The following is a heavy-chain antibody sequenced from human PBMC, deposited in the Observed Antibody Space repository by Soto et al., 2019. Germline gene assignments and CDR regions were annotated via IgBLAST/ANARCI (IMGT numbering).Heavy chain of an antibody. J-gene: IGHJ6*02. D-gene: IGHD6-13*01. CDR2: IYYSGST. CDR3: ASLYSSSWPYYYYGMDV. Sequence: QVQLQESGPGLVKPSQTLSLTCTVSGGSISSGDYYWSWIRQPPGKGLEWIGYIYYSGSTYYNLSLKSRVTISVDTSKNQFSLKPSSVTAADTAVYYCASLYSSSWPYYYYGMDVWGQGTTVTVSS. CDR1: GGSISSGDYY. V-gene: IGHV4-30-4*01.